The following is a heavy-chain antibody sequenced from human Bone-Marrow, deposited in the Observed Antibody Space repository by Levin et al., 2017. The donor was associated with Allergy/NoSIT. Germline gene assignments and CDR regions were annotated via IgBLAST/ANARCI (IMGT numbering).Heavy chain of an antibody. CDR2: LIPFFRTT. V-gene: IGHV1-69*01. Sequence: KISCKTSGASFSDYTITWVREVRGQGLEWMGGLIPFFRTTSYAQKFQGRLTITADESTSTAYMQLSGLTSADTALYFCTRGWGWFNPWGQGTLVTVSS. CDR1: GASFSDYT. D-gene: IGHD6-19*01. J-gene: IGHJ5*02. CDR3: TRGWGWFNP.